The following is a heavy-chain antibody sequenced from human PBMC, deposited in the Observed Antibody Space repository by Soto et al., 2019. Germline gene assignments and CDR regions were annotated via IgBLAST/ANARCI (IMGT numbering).Heavy chain of an antibody. J-gene: IGHJ4*02. D-gene: IGHD3-10*01. V-gene: IGHV3-23*01. Sequence: EVQLLESGGGLVQHGGSLRLSCAASGFTFSNYGMSWVRQAPGQGLEWVSSISRSGGATYYADSVKGRFTSSRDYSKNTLYLQMNRLTDDDTAVYDCANSSYYNGSGNSFPFDYWGQGTLVTVSS. CDR3: ANSSYYNGSGNSFPFDY. CDR1: GFTFSNYG. CDR2: ISRSGGAT.